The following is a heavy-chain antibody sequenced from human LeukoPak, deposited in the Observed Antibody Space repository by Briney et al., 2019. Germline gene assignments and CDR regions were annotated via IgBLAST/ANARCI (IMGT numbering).Heavy chain of an antibody. CDR1: GFTFSSYA. D-gene: IGHD3-9*01. CDR2: ISGNGVNT. Sequence: GGSLRLSCAASGFTFSSYAMSWVRQAPGKGLEWVSAISGNGVNTFYPDSVKGRFTISRDNSKNTLYLQMNSLRGEDSALYYCAKDIRHLDMDYFDYWGQGTLVTVSS. J-gene: IGHJ4*02. V-gene: IGHV3-23*01. CDR3: AKDIRHLDMDYFDY.